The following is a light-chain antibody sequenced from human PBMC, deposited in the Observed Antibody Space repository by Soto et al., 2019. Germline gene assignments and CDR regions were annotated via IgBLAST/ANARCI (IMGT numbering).Light chain of an antibody. J-gene: IGLJ2*01. Sequence: QTVVTQEPSLTVSPGGTVTLACASSTGAVTSGYYPNWFQQKPGQPPRALIYSTTYKHSWTPARFSGSLLGGKAALTLSGSQPEDDADYYCLLFYGDGVVFGGGTKVTVL. CDR2: STT. CDR3: LLFYGDGVV. CDR1: TGAVTSGYY. V-gene: IGLV7-43*01.